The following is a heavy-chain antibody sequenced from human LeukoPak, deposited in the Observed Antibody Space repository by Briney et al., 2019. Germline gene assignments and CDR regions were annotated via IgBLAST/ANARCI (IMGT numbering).Heavy chain of an antibody. D-gene: IGHD3-22*01. CDR1: GGTFSSYA. CDR2: IIPIFGTA. CDR3: ARAIVVVKGRGAFDI. Sequence: SVKVSCKASGGTFSSYAISWVRQAPGQGLEWMGGIIPIFGTANYAQKFRGRVTITADESTSTAYMELSSLRSEDTAVYYCARAIVVVKGRGAFDIWGQGTMVTVSS. J-gene: IGHJ3*02. V-gene: IGHV1-69*01.